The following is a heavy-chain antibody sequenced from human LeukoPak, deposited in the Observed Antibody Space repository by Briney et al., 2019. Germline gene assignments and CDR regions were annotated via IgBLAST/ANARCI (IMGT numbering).Heavy chain of an antibody. CDR2: ISSSSSYI. J-gene: IGHJ4*02. CDR1: RFTFTSYS. V-gene: IGHV3-21*03. CDR3: ARDCWDYGSGSYCGIDY. D-gene: IGHD3-10*01. Sequence: GGSLRLSCAASRFTFTSYSMNWVRQAPGKGLEWVSSISSSSSYIYYADSVKGRFTISRDNAKNSLYLQMNSLRAEDTAVYYCARDCWDYGSGSYCGIDYWGQGTLVTVSS.